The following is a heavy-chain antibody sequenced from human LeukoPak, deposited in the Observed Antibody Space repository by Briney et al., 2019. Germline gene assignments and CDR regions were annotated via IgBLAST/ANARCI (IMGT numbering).Heavy chain of an antibody. Sequence: GGSLRLSCAASGFTFSSYGMHWVRQAPGKGLEWVSSIVSSSVYIYYADSVKGRFTVSRDNAKNSLYLQMNSLRAEDTAVYYCARGITVAGRFDYWGQGILVTVSS. CDR3: ARGITVAGRFDY. CDR2: IVSSSVYI. V-gene: IGHV3-21*01. J-gene: IGHJ4*02. D-gene: IGHD6-19*01. CDR1: GFTFSSYG.